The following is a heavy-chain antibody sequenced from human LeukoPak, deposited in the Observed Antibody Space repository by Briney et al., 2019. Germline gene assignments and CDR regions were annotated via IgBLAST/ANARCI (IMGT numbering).Heavy chain of an antibody. J-gene: IGHJ5*02. CDR2: VNHSGST. CDR1: GGPFRAFY. Sequence: SETLSLTCDVSGGPFRAFYWSWIRQPPGKGLEWIGEVNHSGSTNYNPSLKSRVTISVDTSKNQFSLKLSSVTAADTAVYYCARRYFDWLMRTNNWFDPWGQGTLVTVSS. D-gene: IGHD3-9*01. V-gene: IGHV4-34*01. CDR3: ARRYFDWLMRTNNWFDP.